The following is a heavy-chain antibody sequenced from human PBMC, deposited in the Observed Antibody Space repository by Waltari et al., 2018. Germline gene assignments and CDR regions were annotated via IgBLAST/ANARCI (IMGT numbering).Heavy chain of an antibody. Sequence: EVQLVESGGGLVQPGGSLRLSCAASGFTFCSYEMNWVRQAPGRGLEWFSDISSIGSTIDNADSVKGRFTISIDNAKNSLYLQMNSLRAEDTAVYYCARDQGGAFDIWGQGTMVTVSS. D-gene: IGHD1-26*01. CDR2: ISSIGSTI. J-gene: IGHJ3*02. CDR1: GFTFCSYE. CDR3: ARDQGGAFDI. V-gene: IGHV3-48*03.